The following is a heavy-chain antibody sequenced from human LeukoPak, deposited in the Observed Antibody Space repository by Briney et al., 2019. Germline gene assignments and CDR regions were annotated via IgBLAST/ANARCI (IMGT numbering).Heavy chain of an antibody. J-gene: IGHJ4*02. CDR2: INWNGGST. V-gene: IGHV3-20*04. D-gene: IGHD3-10*01. CDR3: ARDSGEFGDY. Sequence: GGSLRLSCAASGFTFDDYGMSWVRQAPGKGLEWISGINWNGGSTSYADSAKGRFTIPRDNAKNSLYLQMNSLRAEETALYYCARDSGEFGDYWGQGTLVTVSS. CDR1: GFTFDDYG.